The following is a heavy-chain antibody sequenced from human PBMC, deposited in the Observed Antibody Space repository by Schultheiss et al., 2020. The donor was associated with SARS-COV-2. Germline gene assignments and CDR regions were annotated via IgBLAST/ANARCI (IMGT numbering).Heavy chain of an antibody. D-gene: IGHD1-26*01. Sequence: GESLKISCAASGFTFRKYWMHWVRQAPGKGLVWVSRMNSDGSTTNYADSVKGRFTISRDNSKDTLYLQMNSLRAEDTAVYYCARVGSGTPLDYWGQGTLVTVSS. V-gene: IGHV3-74*01. CDR3: ARVGSGTPLDY. J-gene: IGHJ4*02. CDR1: GFTFRKYW. CDR2: MNSDGSTT.